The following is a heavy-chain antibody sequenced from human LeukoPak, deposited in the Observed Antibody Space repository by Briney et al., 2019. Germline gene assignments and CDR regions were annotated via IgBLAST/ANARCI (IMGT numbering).Heavy chain of an antibody. D-gene: IGHD6-13*01. CDR2: IKQDGSEK. J-gene: IGHJ4*02. CDR3: ARWPIAAAPPVYYFDY. CDR1: GFTFSSYW. Sequence: GGSLRLSCAASGFTFSSYWMSWVRQAPGKGLEWVANIKQDGSEKYYVDSVKGRFTISRDNAKNSLYLQMNSLRAEDTAVYYCARWPIAAAPPVYYFDYWGQGTLVTVSS. V-gene: IGHV3-7*02.